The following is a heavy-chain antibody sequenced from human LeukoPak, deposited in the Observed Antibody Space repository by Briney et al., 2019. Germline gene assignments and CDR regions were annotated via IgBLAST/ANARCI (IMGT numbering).Heavy chain of an antibody. V-gene: IGHV4-34*01. J-gene: IGHJ6*03. D-gene: IGHD3-22*01. CDR3: ARGPLYYYDSSGYYYYYMDV. Sequence: SETLSLTCAVYGGSFSGYYWSWIRQPSGKGLEWIGEINHSGSTNYNPSLKSRVTISVDTSKNQFSLKLSSVTAADTAVYYCARGPLYYYDSSGYYYYYMDVWGKGTTVTVSS. CDR2: INHSGST. CDR1: GGSFSGYY.